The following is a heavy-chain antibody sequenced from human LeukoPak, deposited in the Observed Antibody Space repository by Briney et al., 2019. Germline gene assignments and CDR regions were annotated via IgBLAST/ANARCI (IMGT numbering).Heavy chain of an antibody. CDR2: ISGSGGST. Sequence: PGGSLRLSCAASGFTVSTNYMSWVRQAPGKGLEWVSAISGSGGSTYYADSVKGRFTISRDNSKNTLYLQMNSLRAEDTAVYYCAKVLLGSSSAGEFDYWGQGTLVTVSS. V-gene: IGHV3-23*01. D-gene: IGHD6-6*01. CDR3: AKVLLGSSSAGEFDY. CDR1: GFTVSTNY. J-gene: IGHJ4*02.